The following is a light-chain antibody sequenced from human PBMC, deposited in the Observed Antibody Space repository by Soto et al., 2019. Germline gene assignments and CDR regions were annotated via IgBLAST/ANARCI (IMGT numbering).Light chain of an antibody. CDR2: EVS. CDR1: SNDVGHSSF. Sequence: QYALTQPPSASGSPGQSVTISCTGNSNDVGHSSFISWYQQHPGKGPKLIIYEVSKRPSGVPDHFSGSKSGNTASLSVSGLQDEDEADYCCNAQADNGKHVFGTGTKVTVL. V-gene: IGLV2-8*01. CDR3: NAQADNGKHV. J-gene: IGLJ1*01.